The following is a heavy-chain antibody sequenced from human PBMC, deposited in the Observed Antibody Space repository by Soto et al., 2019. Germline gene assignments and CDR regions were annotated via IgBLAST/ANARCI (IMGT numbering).Heavy chain of an antibody. J-gene: IGHJ6*02. D-gene: IGHD6-13*01. CDR1: GYTFTGYY. V-gene: IGHV1-2*02. Sequence: GASVKVSCKASGYTFTGYYMHWVRQAPGQGLEWMGWINPNSGGTNYAQKFQGRVTMTRDTSISTAYMELSRLRSDDTAVYYCARAVSWTYYYYYGMDVWGQGTTVTVSS. CDR2: INPNSGGT. CDR3: ARAVSWTYYYYYGMDV.